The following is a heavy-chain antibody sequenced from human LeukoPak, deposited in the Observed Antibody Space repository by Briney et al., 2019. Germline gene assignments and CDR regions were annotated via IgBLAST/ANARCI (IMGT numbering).Heavy chain of an antibody. CDR2: IYHSGST. CDR3: ARLPSSGSYSSIGAFDI. J-gene: IGHJ3*02. D-gene: IGHD1-26*01. CDR1: GGSISSGGYS. Sequence: PSETLSLTCAVSGGSISSGGYSWSWIRQPPGKGLEWIGYIYHSGSTYYNPSLKSRVTISVDTSKNQFSLKLSSVTAADTAVYYCARLPSSGSYSSIGAFDIWGQGTMVTVSS. V-gene: IGHV4-30-2*03.